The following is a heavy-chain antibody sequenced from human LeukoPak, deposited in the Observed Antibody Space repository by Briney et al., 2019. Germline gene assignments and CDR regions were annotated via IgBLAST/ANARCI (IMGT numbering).Heavy chain of an antibody. D-gene: IGHD4-17*01. CDR3: ARGDPVTRPLDY. J-gene: IGHJ4*02. V-gene: IGHV3-30*03. CDR2: ISYDGSNK. CDR1: GFTFSSYG. Sequence: GGSLRLSCAASGFTFSSYGMHWVRQAPGKGLEWVAVISYDGSNKYYADSVKGRFTISRDNSKNTLYLQMNSLRAEDTAVYYCARGDPVTRPLDYWGQGTLVTVSS.